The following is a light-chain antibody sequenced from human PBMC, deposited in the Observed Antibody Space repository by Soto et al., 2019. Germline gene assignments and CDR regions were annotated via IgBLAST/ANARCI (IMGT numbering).Light chain of an antibody. V-gene: IGLV2-18*02. J-gene: IGLJ1*01. Sequence: QSVLTQPPSVSGSPGQSVTISCTGTSSDVGSYNRVSWYQQPPGTAPKLMIYEVSNRPSGVPDRFSGSKSGNTASLTISGPQAEDEADYYCSSSTSSSTSLYVFGTGTKVTV. CDR3: SSSTSSSTSLYV. CDR2: EVS. CDR1: SSDVGSYNR.